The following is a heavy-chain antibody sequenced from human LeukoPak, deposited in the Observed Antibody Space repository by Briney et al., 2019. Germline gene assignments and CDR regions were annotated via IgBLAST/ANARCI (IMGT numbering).Heavy chain of an antibody. CDR2: IYPGDSNT. CDR1: GYSFKNYW. V-gene: IGHV5-51*01. J-gene: IGHJ6*02. CDR3: TRQGFVASYGVDV. Sequence: GESLKISCKGSGYSFKNYWIAWVRQMPGKGLEWMGIIYPGDSNTRYNPSFQGQVTISADKSISTAYLQWSSLKASDTAEYYCTRQGFVASYGVDVWGQGTTVTVSS.